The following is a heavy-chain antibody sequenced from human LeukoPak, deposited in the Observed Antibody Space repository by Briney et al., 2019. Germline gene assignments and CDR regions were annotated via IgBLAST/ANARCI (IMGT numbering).Heavy chain of an antibody. CDR2: IYPGDSDT. CDR1: GYSFTSFW. V-gene: IGHV5-51*01. D-gene: IGHD3-3*01. Sequence: GESLKISCKGSGYSFTSFWIGWVRQMPGKGLEWMGIIYPGDSDTRYSPSFQGQATISADKSISTAYLQWSSLKASDTAMYYCARPQSGYAGPDAFDIWGQGTMVTVSS. J-gene: IGHJ3*02. CDR3: ARPQSGYAGPDAFDI.